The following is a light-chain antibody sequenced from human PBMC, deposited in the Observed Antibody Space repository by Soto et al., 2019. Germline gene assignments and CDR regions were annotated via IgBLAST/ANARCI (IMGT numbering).Light chain of an antibody. J-gene: IGKJ1*01. CDR2: DAS. CDR3: QHPRWT. Sequence: DIHLTQSPSTLSASIGDRDTITCRASQSINRWLAWYQQKPGKAPKLLIYDASSLESGVPSRFSGSGSGTDFTLTITSLQPDDFATYYCQHPRWTFGQGTKV. V-gene: IGKV1-5*01. CDR1: QSINRW.